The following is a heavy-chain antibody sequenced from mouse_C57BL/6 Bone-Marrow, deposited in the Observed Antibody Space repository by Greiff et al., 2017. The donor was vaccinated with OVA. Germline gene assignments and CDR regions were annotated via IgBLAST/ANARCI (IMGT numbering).Heavy chain of an antibody. CDR3: ARDDYDGWYFDV. D-gene: IGHD2-4*01. CDR1: GYTFTDYN. J-gene: IGHJ1*03. Sequence: VQLQQSGPELVKPGASVKIPCTASGYTFTDYNMDWVKQSHGKSLEWIGDINPNNGGTIYNQKFKGKATLTVDKSSSTAYMELRSLTSEDTAVYDCARDDYDGWYFDVWGTGTTVTVSS. V-gene: IGHV1-18*01. CDR2: INPNNGGT.